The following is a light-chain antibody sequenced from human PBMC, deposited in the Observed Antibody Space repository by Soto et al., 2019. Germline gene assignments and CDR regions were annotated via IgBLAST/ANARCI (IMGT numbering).Light chain of an antibody. V-gene: IGKV1-5*03. J-gene: IGKJ1*01. Sequence: DIQMTQSPSTQSASVGDRVTITCRDSQSISSWLAWYQQKPGKAPKLMIYKASSLESGVPSRFSGSGSGTEFALTISSLQPDDFATYYCQQYNSYWTFGQGTKVEIK. CDR3: QQYNSYWT. CDR2: KAS. CDR1: QSISSW.